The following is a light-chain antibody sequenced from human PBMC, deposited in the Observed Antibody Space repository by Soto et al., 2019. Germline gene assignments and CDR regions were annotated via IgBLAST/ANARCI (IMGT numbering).Light chain of an antibody. V-gene: IGKV3-11*01. Sequence: EIVLTQSPRTLSLSPGERATLSCRASQSVSSYLAWYQQKPGQAPRLLIYDASNRATGIPARFSGSGSGTDFTLTISSLEPEDFAVYYCQQRSNWPPWTFGQGTKVDI. CDR2: DAS. J-gene: IGKJ1*01. CDR3: QQRSNWPPWT. CDR1: QSVSSY.